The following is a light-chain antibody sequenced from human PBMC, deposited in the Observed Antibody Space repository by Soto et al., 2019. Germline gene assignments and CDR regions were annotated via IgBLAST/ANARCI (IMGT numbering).Light chain of an antibody. CDR2: DVS. CDR3: SSYTSSSPLV. Sequence: SVLTQPASVSGSPGQSITISCTGTSSVVGGYNYVSWYQQHPGKAPKLMIYDVSNRPSGVSNRFSGSKSGNTASLTISGLQAEDEADYYCSSYTSSSPLVFGTGTKVTVL. V-gene: IGLV2-14*01. J-gene: IGLJ1*01. CDR1: SSVVGGYNY.